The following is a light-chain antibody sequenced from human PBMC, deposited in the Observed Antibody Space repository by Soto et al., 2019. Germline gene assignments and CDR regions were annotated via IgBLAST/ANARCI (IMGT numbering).Light chain of an antibody. CDR3: TSYTTSATGI. Sequence: QSVLTQPASVSGSPGQSITISCTGTSSDVGGYSYVSWYQQHPGKTPKLIIYEVSNRPSGVSNRFSGSKSGNTASLTISGLQTEDEADYYCTSYTTSATGIFGTGTKVTVL. CDR2: EVS. CDR1: SSDVGGYSY. J-gene: IGLJ1*01. V-gene: IGLV2-14*01.